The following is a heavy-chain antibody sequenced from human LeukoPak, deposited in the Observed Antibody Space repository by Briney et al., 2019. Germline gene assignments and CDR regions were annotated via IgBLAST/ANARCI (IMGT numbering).Heavy chain of an antibody. D-gene: IGHD3-22*01. CDR3: ARGRFDYDSSGYYYGDALDI. CDR2: MNPNSGNT. J-gene: IGHJ3*02. CDR1: GYTFTSYD. V-gene: IGHV1-8*01. Sequence: ASVKVSCKASGYTFTSYDINWLRQATGQGLEWMGWMNPNSGNTGYAQKFQGRVTMTRNTSISTAYMELSSLRSEDTAVYYCARGRFDYDSSGYYYGDALDIWGPGTMVTVSS.